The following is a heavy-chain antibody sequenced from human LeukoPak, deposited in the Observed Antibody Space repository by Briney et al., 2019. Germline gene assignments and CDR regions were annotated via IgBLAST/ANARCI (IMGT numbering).Heavy chain of an antibody. CDR1: GGTFNSYA. J-gene: IGHJ2*01. CDR2: IIPVFGTA. D-gene: IGHD2-2*01. CDR3: ARRWGPLCSSASCYWRDWYFDL. V-gene: IGHV1-69*13. Sequence: SVKVSCKASGGTFNSYAISWVRQAPGQGLEWMGGIIPVFGTAIYAQKFQGRVTITADESTSTAYMELSSLRSEDTAVYYCARRWGPLCSSASCYWRDWYFDLRGCGTLVTVSS.